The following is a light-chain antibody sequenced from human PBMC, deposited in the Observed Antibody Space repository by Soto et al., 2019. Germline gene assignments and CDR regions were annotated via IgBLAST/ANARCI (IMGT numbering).Light chain of an antibody. J-gene: IGKJ3*01. CDR1: ESISGHY. V-gene: IGKV3-20*01. CDR3: QNFGDSPFT. Sequence: EVVLMQSPDTLSLSPGERATLSCRASESISGHYIAWYQHKPGQAPRLLIFGASTRATGIPDRFSGSWSGTDFTLTISRLEPEDFAMYYCQNFGDSPFTFGPGTKVDIK. CDR2: GAS.